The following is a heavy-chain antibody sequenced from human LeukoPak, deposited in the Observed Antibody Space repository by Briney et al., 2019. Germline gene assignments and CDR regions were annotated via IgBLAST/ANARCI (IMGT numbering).Heavy chain of an antibody. V-gene: IGHV1-18*01. CDR2: ISAYNGNT. CDR3: AREAHFCSGGSCSNY. Sequence: ASVKVSCKASGYTFTSYGISWVRQAPGQGLEWMGWISAYNGNTNYAQKLQGRVPMTTDTSTSTAYMELRSLRSDDTAVYYCAREAHFCSGGSCSNYWGQGTLVTVSS. J-gene: IGHJ4*02. CDR1: GYTFTSYG. D-gene: IGHD2-15*01.